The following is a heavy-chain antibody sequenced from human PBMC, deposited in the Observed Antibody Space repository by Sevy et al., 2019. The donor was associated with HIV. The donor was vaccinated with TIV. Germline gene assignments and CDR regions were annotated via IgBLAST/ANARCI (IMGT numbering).Heavy chain of an antibody. CDR2: IYYSGST. CDR1: GGSISSSSYY. J-gene: IGHJ4*02. Sequence: SETLSLTCTVSGGSISSSSYYWGWIRQPPGKGLEWIGSIYYSGSTYYNPSLKSRVTISVDTSKNQFSLKLSSVTAADTAVYYCATRFTKMVTTRVLDYWGQGTLVTVSS. D-gene: IGHD5-18*01. V-gene: IGHV4-39*01. CDR3: ATRFTKMVTTRVLDY.